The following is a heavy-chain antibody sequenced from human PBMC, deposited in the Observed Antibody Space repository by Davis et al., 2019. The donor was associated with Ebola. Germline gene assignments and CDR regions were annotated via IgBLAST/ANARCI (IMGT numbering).Heavy chain of an antibody. CDR1: GGSISSYY. D-gene: IGHD3-3*01. CDR2: IYYSGST. Sequence: MPGGSLRLSCTVSGGSISSYYWSWIRQPPGKGLEWIGYIYYSGSTNYNPSLKSRVTISVDTSKNQFSLKLSSVTAADTAVYYCARGDGFWSGYYYYGMDVWGQGTTVTVSS. CDR3: ARGDGFWSGYYYYGMDV. V-gene: IGHV4-59*12. J-gene: IGHJ6*02.